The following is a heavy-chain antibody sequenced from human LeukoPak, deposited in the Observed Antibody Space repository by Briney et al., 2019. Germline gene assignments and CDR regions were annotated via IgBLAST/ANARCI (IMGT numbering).Heavy chain of an antibody. CDR1: GGSISSYY. J-gene: IGHJ4*02. CDR2: IYTSGST. V-gene: IGHV4-4*07. CDR3: ARDVWFGATVYYFDY. D-gene: IGHD3-10*01. Sequence: SETLSLTCTVSGGSISSYYWSWIRQPAGKGLEWIGRIYTSGSTNYNPSLKSRVTMSVDTSKNQFSPKLSSVTAADTAVYYCARDVWFGATVYYFDYWGQGTLVTVSS.